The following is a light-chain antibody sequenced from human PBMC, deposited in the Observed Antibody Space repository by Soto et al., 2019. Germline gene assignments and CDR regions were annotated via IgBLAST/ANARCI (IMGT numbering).Light chain of an antibody. CDR2: ASS. Sequence: DIQLTQSPSFLSASVGDRVTISCRASQGISSYLAWYQQTPGKATKLLIYASSTLQSGVPSRFSGSGSGTEFTLTIGSLQPEDFANYYSQQLNTFPVTCGHGTRLDI. J-gene: IGKJ5*01. CDR1: QGISSY. CDR3: QQLNTFPVT. V-gene: IGKV1-9*01.